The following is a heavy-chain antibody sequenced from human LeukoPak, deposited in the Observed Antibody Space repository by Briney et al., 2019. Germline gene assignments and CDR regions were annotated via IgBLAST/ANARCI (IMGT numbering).Heavy chain of an antibody. D-gene: IGHD6-19*01. CDR1: GGSISSYY. J-gene: IGHJ4*02. CDR2: IYYSGST. Sequence: SETLSLTCTVSGGSISSYYWSWIRQPPGKGLEWIGYIYYSGSTNYNPSLKSRVTISVDTSKNQFSLKLSSVTAADTAVYYCARGGGEQWLTYWGQGTLVTVSS. V-gene: IGHV4-59*01. CDR3: ARGGGEQWLTY.